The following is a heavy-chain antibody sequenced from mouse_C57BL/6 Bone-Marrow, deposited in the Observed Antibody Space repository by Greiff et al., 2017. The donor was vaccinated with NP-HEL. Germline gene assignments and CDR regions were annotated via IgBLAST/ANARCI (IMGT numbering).Heavy chain of an antibody. J-gene: IGHJ4*01. CDR2: IRNKANGYTT. CDR1: GFTFTDYY. D-gene: IGHD2-4*01. CDR3: ARSIYYDYADDPFYAMDY. V-gene: IGHV7-3*01. Sequence: EVQLVESGGGLVQPGGSLSLSCAASGFTFTDYYMSWVRQPPGKALEWLAFIRNKANGYTTEYSASVKGRFTISRDNSQSILYRQMNALRAEDSATYYCARSIYYDYADDPFYAMDYWGQGTSVTVSS.